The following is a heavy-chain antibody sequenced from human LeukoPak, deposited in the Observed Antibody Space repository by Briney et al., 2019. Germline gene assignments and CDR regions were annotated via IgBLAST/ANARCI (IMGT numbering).Heavy chain of an antibody. CDR2: INSDGSST. J-gene: IGHJ4*02. Sequence: GGSLRLSCAASGFTFSSYWMHWLRQAPGKGLVWVARINSDGSSTSYADSVKGRFTISRDNAKNTLYLQMNSLRAEDTAVYYCARDWVEYYDFWSGYLGPDWGQGTLVTVSS. V-gene: IGHV3-74*01. D-gene: IGHD3-3*01. CDR1: GFTFSSYW. CDR3: ARDWVEYYDFWSGYLGPD.